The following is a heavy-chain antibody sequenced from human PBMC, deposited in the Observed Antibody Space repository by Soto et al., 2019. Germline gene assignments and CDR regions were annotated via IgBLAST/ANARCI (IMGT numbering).Heavy chain of an antibody. CDR1: GDSVYSNGAA. J-gene: IGHJ6*02. CDR3: ARDPLRNRVDTGMAPTAYGMDV. Sequence: QTLSLTCAISGDSVYSNGAAWNWIRQSPSRGLEWLGRTYYRSKWYNDYAVSVKSRIAINPDTSKNQFSLQLNSVTPEDTAVYYCARDPLRNRVDTGMAPTAYGMDVWGQGTTVTVS. D-gene: IGHD5-18*01. CDR2: TYYRSKWYN. V-gene: IGHV6-1*01.